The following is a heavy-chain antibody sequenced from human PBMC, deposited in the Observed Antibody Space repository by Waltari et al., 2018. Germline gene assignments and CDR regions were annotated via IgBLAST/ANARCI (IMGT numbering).Heavy chain of an antibody. CDR3: ARAAAPGKGAHWFDP. J-gene: IGHJ5*02. CDR1: GYSFTSYD. CDR2: GKQNSGNT. Sequence: QVQLVQSGAEVKKPGASVKVSCKTSGYSFTSYDINWVRQATGQGLEWLGWGKQNSGNTCYGENFQDRLVMTTDTSTTTAYMELRGLTSEDSAVYYCARAAAPGKGAHWFDPWGQGTLVIVSS. D-gene: IGHD6-13*01. V-gene: IGHV1-8*01.